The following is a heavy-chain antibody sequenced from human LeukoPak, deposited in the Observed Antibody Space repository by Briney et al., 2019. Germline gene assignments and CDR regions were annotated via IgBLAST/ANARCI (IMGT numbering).Heavy chain of an antibody. D-gene: IGHD5-18*01. Sequence: SETLSLTCTVSGGSISSSSYYWSWIRQPPGKGLEWIGYIYYSGSTNYNPSLKSRVTISVDTSKSQFSLKLSSVTAADTAVYYCARLGYSCVFDYWGQGTLVTVSS. J-gene: IGHJ4*02. CDR1: GGSISSSSYY. CDR2: IYYSGST. CDR3: ARLGYSCVFDY. V-gene: IGHV4-61*05.